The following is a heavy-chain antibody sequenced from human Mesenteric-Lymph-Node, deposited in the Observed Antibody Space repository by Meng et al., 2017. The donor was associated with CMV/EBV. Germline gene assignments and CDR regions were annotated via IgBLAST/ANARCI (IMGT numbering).Heavy chain of an antibody. CDR2: INAYNGNT. Sequence: ASVKVSCKASGYTFTDYYMYWVRQAPGQGLEWMGWINAYNGNTNYPQKFQGRVIMTADTSATTAYMELRSLTSDDTAVYYCARDSMELGGLFDPWGQGTLVTVSS. D-gene: IGHD1-7*01. V-gene: IGHV1-18*04. CDR1: GYTFTDYY. CDR3: ARDSMELGGLFDP. J-gene: IGHJ5*02.